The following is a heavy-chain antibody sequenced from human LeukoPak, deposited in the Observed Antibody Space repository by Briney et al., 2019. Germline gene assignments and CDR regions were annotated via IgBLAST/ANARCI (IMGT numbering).Heavy chain of an antibody. CDR2: IISNGEST. J-gene: IGHJ4*02. Sequence: PGGSLRLSCSASGFTFSGYAMHWVRQAPGKGLEYVSAIISNGESTYYPDSVKDRFTISRDNSKNTLYLQMSSLRPEDTAVYYCVKSASTWYLFDYWGQGTLVTVSS. CDR1: GFTFSGYA. D-gene: IGHD6-13*01. CDR3: VKSASTWYLFDY. V-gene: IGHV3-64*03.